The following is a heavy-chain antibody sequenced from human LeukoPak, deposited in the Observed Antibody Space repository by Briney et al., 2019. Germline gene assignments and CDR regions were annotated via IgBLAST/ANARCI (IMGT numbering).Heavy chain of an antibody. CDR2: IYYSGST. V-gene: IGHV4-59*01. D-gene: IGHD1-1*01. CDR3: ARTGTTHYQYYGMDV. J-gene: IGHJ6*02. Sequence: SETLSLTCTVSGGSISSYYWSWIRQPPGKGLEWIGYIYYSGSTNYNPSLKSRVTMSVDTSKNQFSLKLSSVTAADTAVYYCARTGTTHYQYYGMDVWGQGTTVTVSS. CDR1: GGSISSYY.